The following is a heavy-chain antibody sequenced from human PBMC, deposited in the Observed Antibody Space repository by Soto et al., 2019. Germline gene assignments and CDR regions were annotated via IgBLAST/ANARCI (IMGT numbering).Heavy chain of an antibody. CDR2: IWHDGSNK. CDR1: GLTFSNYG. V-gene: IGHV3-33*03. D-gene: IGHD2-15*01. J-gene: IGHJ3*02. CDR3: AKEGDIAYALDT. Sequence: QVQLVESGGGVVQPGRSLRLSCTASGLTFSNYGMYWVRQAPGKGLEWVAVIWHDGSNKYYGDSVKGRFTISRDNSKNALYLQMNSLRAEDTAVYYCAKEGDIAYALDTWGQGTMVTVSS.